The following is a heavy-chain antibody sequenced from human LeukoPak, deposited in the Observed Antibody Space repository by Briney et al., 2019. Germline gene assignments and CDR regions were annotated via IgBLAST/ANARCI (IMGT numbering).Heavy chain of an antibody. J-gene: IGHJ4*02. Sequence: GGSLRLSCAASGFTFSSYAMHWVRQAPGKGLEWVAVISYDGSNKYYADSVKGRFTISRDNSKNTLYLQMNSLRAEDTAVYYCARCDVGDGYSHYWGQGTLVTVSS. CDR1: GFTFSSYA. CDR3: ARCDVGDGYSHY. V-gene: IGHV3-30-3*01. D-gene: IGHD5-24*01. CDR2: ISYDGSNK.